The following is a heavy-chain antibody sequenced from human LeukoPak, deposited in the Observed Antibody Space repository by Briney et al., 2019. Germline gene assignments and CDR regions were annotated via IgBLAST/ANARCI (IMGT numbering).Heavy chain of an antibody. D-gene: IGHD3-10*01. J-gene: IGHJ6*03. CDR1: GFTFSSYA. V-gene: IGHV3-23*01. CDR2: ITDGAISI. CDR3: AKGGRGYYYYYMDV. Sequence: GGSLRLSCAASGFTFSSYAMSWVRQAPGKGLEWVSTITDGAISIYYADSVKGRFTISRDNSKNTLYLQMNSLRAEDTAVYYCAKGGRGYYYYYMDVWGKGTTVTVSS.